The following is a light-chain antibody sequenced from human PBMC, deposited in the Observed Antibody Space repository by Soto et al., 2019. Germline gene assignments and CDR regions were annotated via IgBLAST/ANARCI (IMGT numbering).Light chain of an antibody. CDR3: AAWDDSLSGFYV. Sequence: QSVLTQPPSASGTPGQRVTISCSGSSSNIGSNYVYWYQQLPGTAPKLLIYRNNQRPSGVPERFSCSKSGTSASLAISGLRSEDEADYYCAAWDDSLSGFYVFGTGTKVTVL. CDR2: RNN. CDR1: SSNIGSNY. J-gene: IGLJ1*01. V-gene: IGLV1-47*01.